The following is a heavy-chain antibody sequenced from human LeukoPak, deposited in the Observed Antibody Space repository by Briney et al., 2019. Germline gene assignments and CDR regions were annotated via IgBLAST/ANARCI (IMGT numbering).Heavy chain of an antibody. CDR3: ATHSSSWYEYAFDI. CDR2: IIPILGIA. J-gene: IGHJ3*02. D-gene: IGHD6-13*01. CDR1: GGTFSSYA. Sequence: GASVKVSCKASGGTFSSYAISWVRQAPGQGLEWMGRIIPILGIANYAQKLQGRVTMTTDTSTSTAYMELRSLRSDDAAVYYCATHSSSWYEYAFDIWGQGTMVTVSS. V-gene: IGHV1-69*04.